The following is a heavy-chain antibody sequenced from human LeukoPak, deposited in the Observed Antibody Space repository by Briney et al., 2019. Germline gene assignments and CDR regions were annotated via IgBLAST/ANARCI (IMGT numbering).Heavy chain of an antibody. CDR3: AREGYYYDSSGYSYYFDY. J-gene: IGHJ4*02. Sequence: GGSLRLSCAASGFTFSSYLMHWVRQAPGKGLVWVSRINSDGSRTSYADSVKGRFTISRDNAKNTLYLQMNSLRAEDTAVYYCAREGYYYDSSGYSYYFDYWGQGTLVTVSS. D-gene: IGHD3-22*01. V-gene: IGHV3-74*01. CDR2: INSDGSRT. CDR1: GFTFSSYL.